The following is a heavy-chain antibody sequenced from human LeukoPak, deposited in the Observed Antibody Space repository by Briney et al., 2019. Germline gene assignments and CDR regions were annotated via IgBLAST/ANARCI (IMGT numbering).Heavy chain of an antibody. D-gene: IGHD3-22*01. V-gene: IGHV3-21*01. Sequence: GGSLRLFCAASGFTFSSYSMNWVRQAPGKGLEWVSSISSSSSYIYYANSVKGRFTISRGNAKNSLYLQMNSLRAEDTAVYYCARAHYYDSSGLDFWGQGTLVTVSS. CDR2: ISSSSSYI. CDR1: GFTFSSYS. J-gene: IGHJ4*02. CDR3: ARAHYYDSSGLDF.